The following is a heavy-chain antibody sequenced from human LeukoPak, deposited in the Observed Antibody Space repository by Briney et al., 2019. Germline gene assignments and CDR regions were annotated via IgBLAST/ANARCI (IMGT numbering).Heavy chain of an antibody. V-gene: IGHV3-30-3*01. CDR1: GFTFSSYA. J-gene: IGHJ4*02. Sequence: GRSPRLSCAASGFTFSSYAMHWVRQAPGKGLEWVAVISYDGSNKYYADSVKGRFTISRDNSKNTLYLQMNSLRAEDTAVYYCARGHTGIADYWGQGTLVTVSS. CDR2: ISYDGSNK. D-gene: IGHD6-13*01. CDR3: ARGHTGIADY.